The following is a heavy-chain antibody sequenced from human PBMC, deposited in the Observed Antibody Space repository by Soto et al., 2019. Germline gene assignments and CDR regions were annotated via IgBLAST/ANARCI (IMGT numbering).Heavy chain of an antibody. CDR1: GYTFTVYH. CDR2: ISPNSGDT. Sequence: QEQLVQSGAEVKEPGASVKVSCKASGYTFTVYHMHWVRQAPGQGLEWMGWISPNSGDTNHAQKFQGRVTMTRDTSISTAYMEIRGLRSDDTAVYYCARDRGAGYYGMDVWGQGTTVTVTS. V-gene: IGHV1-2*02. J-gene: IGHJ6*02. D-gene: IGHD3-16*01. CDR3: ARDRGAGYYGMDV.